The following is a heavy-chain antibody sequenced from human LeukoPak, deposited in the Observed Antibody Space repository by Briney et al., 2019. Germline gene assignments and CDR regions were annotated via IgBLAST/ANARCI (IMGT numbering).Heavy chain of an antibody. D-gene: IGHD3-9*01. CDR2: ISWNSGSI. V-gene: IGHV3-9*01. J-gene: IGHJ3*02. Sequence: PGRSLRLSCAASGFTFDDYATHWVRQAPGKGLEWVSGISWNSGSIGYADSVKGRFTISRDNAKNSLYLQMNSLRAEDTALYYCAKVLDYYDILTGAFDIWGQGTMVTVSS. CDR1: GFTFDDYA. CDR3: AKVLDYYDILTGAFDI.